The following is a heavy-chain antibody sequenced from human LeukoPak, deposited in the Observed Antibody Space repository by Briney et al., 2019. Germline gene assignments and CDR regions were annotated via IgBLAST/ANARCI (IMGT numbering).Heavy chain of an antibody. CDR1: GLTFSSHA. Sequence: GGSLRLSCVASGLTFSSHAMTWVRQAPGKGLEWVSGITGSGGNTYYAESVKGRFTISRDNSRNTLYLQMNSLRAEDAALYYCTPVLNVPAADYWGQGTLVTVSS. CDR2: ITGSGGNT. CDR3: TPVLNVPAADY. J-gene: IGHJ4*02. D-gene: IGHD2-2*01. V-gene: IGHV3-23*01.